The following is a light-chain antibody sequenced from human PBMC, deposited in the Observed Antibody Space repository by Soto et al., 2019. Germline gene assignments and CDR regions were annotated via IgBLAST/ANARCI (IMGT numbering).Light chain of an antibody. J-gene: IGLJ1*01. CDR2: GNS. CDR3: QSYDSRLGGYV. Sequence: QSVLTQPPSVSGAPGQRVTISCTGSKSNSGAGYNVHWYQQLPGTAPKLLIYGNSNRPSGVPDRFSGSKSGTSASLAITGLQADDEADYYCQSYDSRLGGYVFGTGTKVTVL. CDR1: KSNSGAGYN. V-gene: IGLV1-40*01.